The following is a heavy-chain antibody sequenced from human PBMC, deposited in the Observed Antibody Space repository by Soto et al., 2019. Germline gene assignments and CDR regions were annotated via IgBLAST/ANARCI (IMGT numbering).Heavy chain of an antibody. J-gene: IGHJ4*02. CDR3: AKDIEPGLDGGSYYFDY. D-gene: IGHD6-19*01. Sequence: PGGSLRLSCAASGFTFSSYAMSWVRQAPGKGLEWVSAISGSGGSTYYADSVKGRFTISRDNSKNTLYLQMNSLRAEDTALYYCAKDIEPGLDGGSYYFDYWGQGTLVTVSS. CDR1: GFTFSSYA. V-gene: IGHV3-23*01. CDR2: ISGSGGST.